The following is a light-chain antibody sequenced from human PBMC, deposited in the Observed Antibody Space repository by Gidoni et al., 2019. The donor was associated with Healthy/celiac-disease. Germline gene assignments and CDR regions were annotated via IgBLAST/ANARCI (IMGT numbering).Light chain of an antibody. CDR3: CSYAGSVV. CDR1: SSDVGSYNL. CDR2: EVS. V-gene: IGLV2-23*02. J-gene: IGLJ2*01. Sequence: GQSITISCTGTSSDVGSYNLVSWYQQHPGKAPKLMIYEVSKRPSGVSNRFSGSKSGNTASLTISGLQAEDEADYYCCSYAGSVVFGGGTKLTVL.